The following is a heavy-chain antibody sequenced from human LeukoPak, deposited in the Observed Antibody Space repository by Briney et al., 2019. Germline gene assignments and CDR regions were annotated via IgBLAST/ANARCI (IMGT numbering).Heavy chain of an antibody. Sequence: GGSLRLSCAASGFTFSSYGMHWVRQAPGEGLEWVAFIRYDGSDKYYADSVKGRFTISRDNSKNTLYLQMNSLRAEDTAVYYCSKAQTWYSRKRGQKIDYWGQGTLVSVSS. D-gene: IGHD1-14*01. CDR2: IRYDGSDK. J-gene: IGHJ4*02. CDR3: SKAQTWYSRKRGQKIDY. V-gene: IGHV3-30*02. CDR1: GFTFSSYG.